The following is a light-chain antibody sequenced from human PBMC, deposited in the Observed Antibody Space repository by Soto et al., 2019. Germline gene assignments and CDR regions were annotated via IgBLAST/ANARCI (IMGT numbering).Light chain of an antibody. J-gene: IGKJ1*01. CDR3: QYYNNWLAT. Sequence: LGDKVSLSCRANQTISNMLAWYQQKPGQAPRLLIYAASTRDTGVSARFSGSGSGTEFTLTISSLQSEDFTIYYCQYYNNWLATFGQGTKVDI. V-gene: IGKV3-15*01. CDR2: AAS. CDR1: QTISNM.